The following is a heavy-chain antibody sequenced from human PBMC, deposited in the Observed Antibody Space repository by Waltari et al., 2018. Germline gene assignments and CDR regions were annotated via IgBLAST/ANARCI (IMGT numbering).Heavy chain of an antibody. D-gene: IGHD3-9*01. J-gene: IGHJ4*02. CDR1: GGTFSSYA. CDR3: AREYYDILTGQYFDY. Sequence: QVQLVQSGAEVKKPGSSVKVSCKASGGTFSSYAISWVRQAPGQGLEWMGGIIPIFGTANYAQKFQGRGTITTDESTSTAYMELSSLRSEDTAVYYCAREYYDILTGQYFDYWGQGTLVTVSS. CDR2: IIPIFGTA. V-gene: IGHV1-69*05.